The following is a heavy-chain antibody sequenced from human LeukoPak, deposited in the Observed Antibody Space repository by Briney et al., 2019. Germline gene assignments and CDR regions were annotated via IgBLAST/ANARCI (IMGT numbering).Heavy chain of an antibody. D-gene: IGHD3-16*01. CDR3: ARDYD. CDR1: GVTFSSYW. Sequence: GGSLRLSCAASGVTFSSYWMTWVRQAPGKGLEWVANIKQDGSEIFYVDSVKGRFTISRDNAKNSVYLQMNSLRAEDTAVYYCARDYDWGQGTLVTVSS. J-gene: IGHJ4*02. CDR2: IKQDGSEI. V-gene: IGHV3-7*04.